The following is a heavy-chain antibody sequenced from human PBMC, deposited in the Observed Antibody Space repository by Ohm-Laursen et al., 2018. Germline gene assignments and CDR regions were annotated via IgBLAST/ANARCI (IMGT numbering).Heavy chain of an antibody. CDR1: GFTLSSDT. CDR3: VKGRLAGAFDY. J-gene: IGHJ4*02. CDR2: ISNNGAGT. Sequence: GSLRLSCTASGFTLSSDTMSWVRQAPGKGLEWVSSISNNGAGTYYADSVKGRFTISRDNSKNTLYLQMNSLRAEDTAIYYCVKGRLAGAFDYWGQGTLVIVSS. V-gene: IGHV3-23*01. D-gene: IGHD2-15*01.